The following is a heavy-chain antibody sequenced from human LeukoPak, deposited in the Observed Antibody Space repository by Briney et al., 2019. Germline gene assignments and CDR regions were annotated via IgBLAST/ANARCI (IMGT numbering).Heavy chain of an antibody. J-gene: IGHJ4*02. D-gene: IGHD4-23*01. CDR1: GYTFTSYG. Sequence: ASVKVSCKASGYTFTSYGISWVRQAPGQGLEWMGWISAYNGNTNYAQKLQGRVTMTTDTSTSTAYMELSRLRSDDTAVYYCARLPTTLGYYFDHWGQGTLVTVSS. CDR3: ARLPTTLGYYFDH. CDR2: ISAYNGNT. V-gene: IGHV1-18*01.